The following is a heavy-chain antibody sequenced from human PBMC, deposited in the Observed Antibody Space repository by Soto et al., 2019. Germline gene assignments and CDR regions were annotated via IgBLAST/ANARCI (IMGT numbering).Heavy chain of an antibody. CDR1: GFTFTNAW. V-gene: IGHV3-15*07. J-gene: IGHJ4*02. CDR3: TTDRLSGGYCGSSPNCSGY. CDR2: VKSKTDGGTT. Sequence: EVQLVESGGGLVKPGGSLRLSCVASGFTFTNAWMNWVRQAPGQGLEWVGRVKSKTDGGTTDYAAPVKGRFTISRDDSRNTVNLQLNSLKAEDTAVHYWTTDRLSGGYCGSSPNCSGYWGQGTLVTVSS. D-gene: IGHD2-15*01.